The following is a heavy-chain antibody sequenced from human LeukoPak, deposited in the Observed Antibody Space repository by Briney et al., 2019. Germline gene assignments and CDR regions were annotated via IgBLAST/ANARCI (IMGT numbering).Heavy chain of an antibody. V-gene: IGHV4-39*01. J-gene: IGHJ6*03. Sequence: SESLSLTCTVSGGCISSSSYYWGWLRQPPGKGLEWIGSIYYSGSTYYNPSLKSQVTISVDTSKNQSSQKLSSVTAADTAVYYCARQDGGYYYYYYMDVWGKGTTVTVSS. CDR3: ARQDGGYYYYYYMDV. CDR2: IYYSGST. CDR1: GGCISSSSYY.